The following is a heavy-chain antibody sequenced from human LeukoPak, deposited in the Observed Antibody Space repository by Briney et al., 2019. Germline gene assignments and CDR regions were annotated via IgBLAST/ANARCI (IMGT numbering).Heavy chain of an antibody. Sequence: GGSLRLSCAASGFTFSSYSMNWVRQVPGKGLEWVSSISSSNSYIYYADSVKGRFTISRDNAKNSLYLQMNSLRAEDTAVYYCARVGQQLVRPDYWGQGTLVTVSS. CDR3: ARVGQQLVRPDY. V-gene: IGHV3-21*01. CDR1: GFTFSSYS. J-gene: IGHJ4*02. D-gene: IGHD6-13*01. CDR2: ISSSNSYI.